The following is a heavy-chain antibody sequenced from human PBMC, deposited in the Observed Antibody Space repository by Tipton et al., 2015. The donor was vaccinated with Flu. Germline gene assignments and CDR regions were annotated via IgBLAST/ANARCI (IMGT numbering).Heavy chain of an antibody. J-gene: IGHJ4*02. CDR2: ISAYNGNT. D-gene: IGHD2-2*02. CDR3: ARGVYCSSTSCYTVPFDY. V-gene: IGHV1-18*04. Sequence: QSGPEVKKPGASVKVSCRASGYTFTGYGISWVRQAPGQGLEWMGWISAYNGNTNYAQKLQGRVTMTTDTSTSTAYMELRSLRSDDTAVYYCARGVYCSSTSCYTVPFDYWGQGTLVTVSS. CDR1: GYTFTGYG.